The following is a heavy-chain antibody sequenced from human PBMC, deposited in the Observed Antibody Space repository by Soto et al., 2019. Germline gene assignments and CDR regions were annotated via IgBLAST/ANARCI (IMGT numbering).Heavy chain of an antibody. J-gene: IGHJ3*02. CDR1: GDSVSSNSAA. V-gene: IGHV6-1*01. Sequence: SQTLSLTCAISGDSVSSNSAAWHWLRQSPSRGLEWLGRTYYRSKWYNDYAVSVKSRITIKPDTSKNQFSLQLNSVTPEDTAVYYCARVELDYYDSNGYYLGAFDIWGQGTMVTVSS. D-gene: IGHD3-22*01. CDR2: TYYRSKWYN. CDR3: ARVELDYYDSNGYYLGAFDI.